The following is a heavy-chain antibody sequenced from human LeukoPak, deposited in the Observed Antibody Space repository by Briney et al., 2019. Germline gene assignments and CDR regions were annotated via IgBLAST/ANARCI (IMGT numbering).Heavy chain of an antibody. D-gene: IGHD3-10*01. CDR1: GYTFTTYG. J-gene: IGHJ6*02. V-gene: IGHV1-18*01. CDR3: ARDLGTPGNYGMDV. CDR2: ISAYNGKT. Sequence: ASVKVSCMASGYTFTTYGISWVRQAPGQGRAWMGWISAYNGKTKYAQNLQGRVTMTTDTSTSIVYMELRSLRSDDTAVYYCARDLGTPGNYGMDVWGQGTTVTVSS.